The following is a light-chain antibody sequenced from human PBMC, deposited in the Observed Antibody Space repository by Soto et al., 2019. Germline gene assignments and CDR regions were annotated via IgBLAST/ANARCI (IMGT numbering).Light chain of an antibody. J-gene: IGKJ3*01. CDR3: QQRSNWPPWT. Sequence: EVVLTQSPATLSLSPGERATLSCRASQSVDTYLAWYQQKPGQPPRLLIYDASNRGTGIPARFSGSGSGTDFTLTITTLEPEDFAVYYCQQRSNWPPWTFGPGTKV. V-gene: IGKV3-11*01. CDR2: DAS. CDR1: QSVDTY.